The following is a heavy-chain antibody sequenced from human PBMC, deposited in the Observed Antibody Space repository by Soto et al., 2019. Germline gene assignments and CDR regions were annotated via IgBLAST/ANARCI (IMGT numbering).Heavy chain of an antibody. V-gene: IGHV1-69*04. CDR3: ARDSWFGESNPPRNWFDP. D-gene: IGHD3-10*01. CDR2: IIPILGIA. CDR1: GGTFSSYT. Sequence: SVKVSCKASGGTFSSYTISWVRQAPGQGLEWMGRIIPILGIANYAQKFQGRVTITADKSTSTAYMELSSLRSEDTAVYYCARDSWFGESNPPRNWFDPWGQGTLVTVSS. J-gene: IGHJ5*02.